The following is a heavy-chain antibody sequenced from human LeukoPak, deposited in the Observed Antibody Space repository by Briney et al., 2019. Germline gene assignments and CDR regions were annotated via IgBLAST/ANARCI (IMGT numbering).Heavy chain of an antibody. CDR1: GDSISSYY. CDR3: AKVAQRSNYRYFDY. J-gene: IGHJ4*02. D-gene: IGHD5-24*01. CDR2: ISYSET. Sequence: SETLSLTCSVSGDSISSYYRTWIRQPPGKGLEWIGYISYSETTYNPSLMSRVTISLDTSKNRFSLTLRSVTAADTAVYYCAKVAQRSNYRYFDYWGQGTLVTVSS. V-gene: IGHV4-59*01.